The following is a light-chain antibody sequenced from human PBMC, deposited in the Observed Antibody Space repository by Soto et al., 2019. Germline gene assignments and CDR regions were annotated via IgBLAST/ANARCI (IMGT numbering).Light chain of an antibody. J-gene: IGLJ1*01. CDR3: GTWDSSLSVFV. V-gene: IGLV1-51*02. CDR1: SSNIGKNY. CDR2: EDN. Sequence: QSVLTQPPSVSAAPGQKVTFSCSGSSSNIGKNYVSWYQQVTGTAPKLLISEDNNRHSGMPNRLSGSKSGASATLGITGRQKGDEAEYYCGTWDSSLSVFVFGTGTQLNVL.